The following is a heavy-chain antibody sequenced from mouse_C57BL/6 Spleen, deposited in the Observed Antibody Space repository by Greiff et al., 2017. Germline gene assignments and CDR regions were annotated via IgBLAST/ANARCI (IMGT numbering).Heavy chain of an antibody. J-gene: IGHJ1*03. CDR1: GFTFSDYG. CDR3: ARLDWYFDV. V-gene: IGHV5-17*01. CDR2: ISSGSSTI. Sequence: DVKLVESGGRLVKPGGSLKLSCAASGFTFSDYGMHWVRQAPEKGLEWVAYISSGSSTIYYADTVKGRFTISRDNAKNTLFLQMTSLRSEDTAMYYCARLDWYFDVWGTGTTVTVSS.